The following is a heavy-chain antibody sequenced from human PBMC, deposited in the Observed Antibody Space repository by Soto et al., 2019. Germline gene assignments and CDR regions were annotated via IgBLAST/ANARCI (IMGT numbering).Heavy chain of an antibody. Sequence: SGPTLVNPTQTLTLTRTFSGFSLSTSGMCVSWIRQPPGKALEWLALIDWDDDKYYSTSLKTRLTISKDTSKNQVVLTMTNMDPVDTATYYCARIRREDIVATMGYYYGMDVWGQGTTVTVSS. CDR3: ARIRREDIVATMGYYYGMDV. CDR1: GFSLSTSGMC. V-gene: IGHV2-70*01. CDR2: IDWDDDK. J-gene: IGHJ6*02. D-gene: IGHD5-12*01.